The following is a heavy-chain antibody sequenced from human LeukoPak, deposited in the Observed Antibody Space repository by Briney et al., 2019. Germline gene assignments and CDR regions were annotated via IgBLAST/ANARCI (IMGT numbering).Heavy chain of an antibody. V-gene: IGHV3-30*04. J-gene: IGHJ5*02. CDR2: ISYDGSDK. CDR1: GFTFSSYA. Sequence: GGSLRLSCAASGFTFSSYAMYWVRQAPGKGLEWVAVISYDGSDKFYADSVKGRFTISRGSSKNTLYLQMNSLRADDTAVYYCAKGGLVHRFDPWGQGTLVTVSS. CDR3: AKGGLVHRFDP.